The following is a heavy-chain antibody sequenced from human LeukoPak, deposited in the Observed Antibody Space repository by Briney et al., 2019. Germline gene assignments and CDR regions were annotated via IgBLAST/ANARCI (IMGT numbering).Heavy chain of an antibody. CDR3: ASKPLTSSIAAVDH. D-gene: IGHD6-25*01. V-gene: IGHV4-30-2*01. CDR2: IYHSGST. Sequence: SQTLSLTCAVSGGSISSGGYSWSWIRQPPRKGLEWIGYIYHSGSTYYNPSLKSRVTISVDRSKNQFSLKLTSVTAADTAVYYCASKPLTSSIAAVDHWGQGTLVTVSS. J-gene: IGHJ4*02. CDR1: GGSISSGGYS.